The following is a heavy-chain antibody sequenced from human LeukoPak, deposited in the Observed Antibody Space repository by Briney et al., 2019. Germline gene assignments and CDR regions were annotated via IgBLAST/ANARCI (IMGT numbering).Heavy chain of an antibody. CDR2: MYYSGDT. CDR1: GGSISSGPYY. V-gene: IGHV4-39*01. CDR3: ARLRATLTVVVTLFDS. J-gene: IGHJ4*02. Sequence: SETLSLTCTVTGGSISSGPYYWGWIRQPPGKGLEWIGSMYYSGDTYYKPSLQSRVTISGDPSKNQFSLKLSSVTAADTAVYYCARLRATLTVVVTLFDSWGQGTLVTVPS. D-gene: IGHD3-22*01.